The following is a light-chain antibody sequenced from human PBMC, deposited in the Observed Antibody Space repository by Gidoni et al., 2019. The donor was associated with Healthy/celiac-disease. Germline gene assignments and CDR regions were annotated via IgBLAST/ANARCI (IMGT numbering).Light chain of an antibody. CDR2: GNS. CDR3: QSYDSSLSGSAYV. J-gene: IGLJ1*01. V-gene: IGLV1-40*01. Sequence: QSVLTQPPSVSEAPGQRVTISCTGCSSNIGAGYDVHWYQQLPGTAPKLLIYGNSNRPSGVPDRFSGSKSGTSASLAITGLQAEDEADYYCQSYDSSLSGSAYVFGTGTKVTVL. CDR1: SSNIGAGYD.